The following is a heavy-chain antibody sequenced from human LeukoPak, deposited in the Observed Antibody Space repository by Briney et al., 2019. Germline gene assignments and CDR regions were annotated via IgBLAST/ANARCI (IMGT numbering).Heavy chain of an antibody. J-gene: IGHJ6*03. V-gene: IGHV4-59*01. D-gene: IGHD1-26*01. Sequence: SLTCTVSGGSISSYYWSWIRQPPGKGLEWIGYIYYSGSTNYNPSLKSRVTISVDTSKNQFSLKLSSVTAADTAVYYCARVPSKWAFQYYMDVWGKGTTVTVSS. CDR2: IYYSGST. CDR3: ARVPSKWAFQYYMDV. CDR1: GGSISSYY.